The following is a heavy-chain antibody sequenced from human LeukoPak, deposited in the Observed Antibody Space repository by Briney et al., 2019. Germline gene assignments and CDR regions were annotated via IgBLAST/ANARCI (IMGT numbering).Heavy chain of an antibody. Sequence: PSETLSLTCAVSGYSISSGYYWGWIRQPPGKGLEWIGSIYHSGSTYYNPSLKSRVTISVDTSKNQFSLKLSSVTAADTAVYYCARDAPLDYYDSSGYWGPLYYFDYWGQGTLVTVSS. D-gene: IGHD3-22*01. CDR2: IYHSGST. V-gene: IGHV4-38-2*02. CDR1: GYSISSGYY. J-gene: IGHJ4*02. CDR3: ARDAPLDYYDSSGYWGPLYYFDY.